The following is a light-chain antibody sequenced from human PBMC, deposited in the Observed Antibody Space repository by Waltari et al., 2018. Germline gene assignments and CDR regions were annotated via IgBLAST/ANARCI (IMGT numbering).Light chain of an antibody. Sequence: DIVMTQSPDSLAVSLGERATINSKSSQSVLYDSNNKNYLGWYQKKPGQPPKLLISWASTRESGVPDRFSGSGSGTDFTLTISSLQAEDVAVYYCQQCYGLLLTFGPGTRVDIK. J-gene: IGKJ3*01. CDR3: QQCYGLLLT. CDR1: QSVLYDSNNKNY. CDR2: WAS. V-gene: IGKV4-1*01.